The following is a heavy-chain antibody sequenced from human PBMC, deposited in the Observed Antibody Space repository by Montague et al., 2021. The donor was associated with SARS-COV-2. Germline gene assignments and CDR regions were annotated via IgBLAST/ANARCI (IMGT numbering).Heavy chain of an antibody. CDR1: DGSISSPNW. J-gene: IGHJ6*02. D-gene: IGHD3-10*01. Sequence: SETRSLTCAVSDGSISSPNWWNWVRQPPGKGLEWIGEIYYAGNTNYNPSLKSRRTIFIDKSKNHFSLQLSSVTAADTAVYYCARVRYYGSGTSLGMDVWGQGTTVTVSS. CDR3: ARVRYYGSGTSLGMDV. CDR2: IYYAGNT. V-gene: IGHV4-4*02.